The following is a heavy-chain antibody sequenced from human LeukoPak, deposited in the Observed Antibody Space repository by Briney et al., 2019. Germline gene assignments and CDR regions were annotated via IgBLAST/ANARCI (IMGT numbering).Heavy chain of an antibody. CDR1: VYTFTTYY. CDR3: ARLNYVDYLIDY. CDR2: VNPSGGST. Sequence: GASLRVSCTASVYTFTTYYMHCVREAPGHGLEWMGIVNPSGGSTSYAQKFQGRVTMTRDTSTSTVYMELSSLRSEDTAVYYCARLNYVDYLIDYWGQGTLVTVSS. D-gene: IGHD4-17*01. J-gene: IGHJ4*02. V-gene: IGHV1-46*01.